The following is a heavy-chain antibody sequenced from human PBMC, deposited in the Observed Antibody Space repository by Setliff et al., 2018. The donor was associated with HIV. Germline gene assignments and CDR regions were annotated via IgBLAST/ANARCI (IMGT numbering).Heavy chain of an antibody. D-gene: IGHD1-1*01. CDR1: GGSFTTYY. CDR3: ARRPPLTTGREYYFDF. J-gene: IGHJ4*02. V-gene: IGHV4-4*09. Sequence: SETLSLTCTVSGGSFTTYYWSWLRQPPGKELEWIGYFYTSGSTNYNPSLKSRVTTSIDTSKNQFSLKLNAVTAADTAVYYCARRPPLTTGREYYFDFWGQGTLVTV. CDR2: FYTSGST.